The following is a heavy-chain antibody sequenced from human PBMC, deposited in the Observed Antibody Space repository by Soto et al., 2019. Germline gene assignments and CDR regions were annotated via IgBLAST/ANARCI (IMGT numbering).Heavy chain of an antibody. D-gene: IGHD2-2*02. CDR2: IRSKAYGGTT. CDR1: GFTFGDYA. V-gene: IGHV3-49*03. CDR3: TIPPYALTLGYYYGMDV. J-gene: IGHJ6*02. Sequence: PGGSLRLSCTASGFTFGDYAMSWFRQAPGKGLEWVGFIRSKAYGGTTEYAASVKGRFTISRDDSKSIAYLQMNSLKTEDTAVYYCTIPPYALTLGYYYGMDVWGQGTTVTVSS.